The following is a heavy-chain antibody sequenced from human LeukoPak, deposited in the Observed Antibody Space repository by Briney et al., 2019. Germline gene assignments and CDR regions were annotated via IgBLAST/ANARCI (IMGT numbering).Heavy chain of an antibody. Sequence: GGSLRLSRAASGFTFSTYWMSWVRQAPGKGLEWVANIKQDGSDKFYADSMKGRFTISRDNAKNSMYLQMDSLRVEDTAVYYCTRDYRGKDVWGRGTTVTVSS. J-gene: IGHJ6*02. CDR3: TRDYRGKDV. D-gene: IGHD3-16*02. CDR1: GFTFSTYW. CDR2: IKQDGSDK. V-gene: IGHV3-7*01.